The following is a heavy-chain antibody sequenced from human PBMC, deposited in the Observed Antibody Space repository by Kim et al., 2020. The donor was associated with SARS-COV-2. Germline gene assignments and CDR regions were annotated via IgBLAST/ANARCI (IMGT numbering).Heavy chain of an antibody. D-gene: IGHD1-26*01. CDR2: IYYSGST. Sequence: SETLSLTCTVSGGSISRYYWSWIRQPPGKGLEWIAYIYYSGSTNYNPSLKSRVTISVDTSKNQFSLRLSSVTAADTAVYYCARHPTEGGRYYFDYWGQGTLVTVSS. CDR3: ARHPTEGGRYYFDY. CDR1: GGSISRYY. V-gene: IGHV4-59*08. J-gene: IGHJ4*02.